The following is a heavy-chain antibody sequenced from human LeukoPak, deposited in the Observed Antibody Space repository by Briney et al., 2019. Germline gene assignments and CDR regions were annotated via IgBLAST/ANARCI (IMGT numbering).Heavy chain of an antibody. J-gene: IGHJ3*02. CDR3: AREFGLRYFDWLLWGAFDI. Sequence: PGGSLRLSWAASGFTFSSYEMNWVRQAPGKGLEWVSYISSSGSTIYYADSVKGRFTISRDNAKNSLYLQMNSLRAEDTAVYYCAREFGLRYFDWLLWGAFDIWGQGTMVTVSS. CDR2: ISSSGSTI. D-gene: IGHD3-9*01. CDR1: GFTFSSYE. V-gene: IGHV3-48*03.